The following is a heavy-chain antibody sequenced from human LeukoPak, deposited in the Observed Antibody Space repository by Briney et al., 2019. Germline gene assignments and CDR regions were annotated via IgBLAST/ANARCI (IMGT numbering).Heavy chain of an antibody. CDR3: AKGGSYTIDY. D-gene: IGHD1-26*01. CDR2: INSDGSST. CDR1: GFTFSNYW. V-gene: IGHV3-74*01. J-gene: IGHJ4*02. Sequence: GGSLRLSCGASGFTFSNYWMHWVRQVPGKGLEWVSRINSDGSSTSYADSVKGRFTISRDNAKNTLHLQMNSLTVEDTAVYYCAKGGSYTIDYWGQGILVTVSS.